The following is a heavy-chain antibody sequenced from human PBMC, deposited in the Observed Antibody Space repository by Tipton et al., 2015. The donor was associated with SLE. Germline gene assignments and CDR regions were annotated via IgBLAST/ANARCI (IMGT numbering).Heavy chain of an antibody. CDR1: GDSISNNNYY. D-gene: IGHD4-17*01. J-gene: IGHJ4*02. V-gene: IGHV4-39*07. Sequence: TLSLTCTISGDSISNNNYYWGWIRQPPGEGLELIGELNHGGSINYNPSLESRVTISIDTSKNQFSLKLSSVTAADTAVYYCAKGRQKNYADHAYWGQGTLVTVSS. CDR2: LNHGGSI. CDR3: AKGRQKNYADHAY.